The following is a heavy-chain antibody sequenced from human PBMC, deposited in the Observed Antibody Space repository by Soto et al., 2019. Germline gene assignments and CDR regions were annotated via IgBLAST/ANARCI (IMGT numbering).Heavy chain of an antibody. CDR3: ARESSSSSYGYFDY. D-gene: IGHD6-13*01. V-gene: IGHV4-59*01. CDR2: IYYSGST. J-gene: IGHJ4*02. Sequence: SETLSLTCTVSGGSISSYYWSWIRQPPGKGLEWIGYIYYSGSTNYNPSLKSRVTISVDTSKNQFSLKLSSVTAADTAVYYCARESSSSSYGYFDYWGQGTLVTVSS. CDR1: GGSISSYY.